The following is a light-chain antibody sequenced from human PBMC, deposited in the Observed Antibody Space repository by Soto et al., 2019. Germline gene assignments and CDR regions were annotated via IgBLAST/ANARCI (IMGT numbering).Light chain of an antibody. Sequence: QPVLTQPPSVSGAPGQRVTISCTGSSSNIGAGYDVHWYQQLPGTAPKLLIYDNNNRPSGVPDRFSGSKSGTSASLAIAGLQAEDEADYYCQSYDSSLGVFGTGTKLTVL. CDR3: QSYDSSLGV. J-gene: IGLJ1*01. CDR2: DNN. CDR1: SSNIGAGYD. V-gene: IGLV1-40*01.